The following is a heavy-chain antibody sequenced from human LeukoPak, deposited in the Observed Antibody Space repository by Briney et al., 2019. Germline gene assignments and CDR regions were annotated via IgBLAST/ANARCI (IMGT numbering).Heavy chain of an antibody. CDR1: GYSFTSYW. J-gene: IGHJ4*02. CDR3: ARLPRAVAGSFDY. D-gene: IGHD6-19*01. CDR2: IDPSDSYT. V-gene: IGHV5-10-1*01. Sequence: SGESLKISCKGSGYSFTSYWISWVRQLPGKGLEWMGRIDPSDSYTNYSPSFQGHVTISADKSISTAYLQWSSLKASDTAMYYCARLPRAVAGSFDYWGQGTLVTVSS.